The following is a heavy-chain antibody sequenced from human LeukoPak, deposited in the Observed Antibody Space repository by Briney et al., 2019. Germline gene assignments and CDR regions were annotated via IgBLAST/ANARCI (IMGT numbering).Heavy chain of an antibody. CDR3: ASLGVPNTAMFSNYGMDV. CDR1: GGSISTYY. Sequence: SETLSLTCTVSGGSISTYYWSWIRQPPGRGLEWIAYIDYRGSTTYNPSLRSRVTISVDTSRNQFSLKLYSVTAADTAVYYCASLGVPNTAMFSNYGMDVWGQGTTVTVSS. CDR2: IDYRGST. V-gene: IGHV4-59*01. D-gene: IGHD5-18*01. J-gene: IGHJ6*02.